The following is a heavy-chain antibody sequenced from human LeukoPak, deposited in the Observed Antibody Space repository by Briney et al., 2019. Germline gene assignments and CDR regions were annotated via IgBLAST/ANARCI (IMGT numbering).Heavy chain of an antibody. D-gene: IGHD3-22*01. V-gene: IGHV3-30*18. CDR1: GFTFSSYG. J-gene: IGHJ4*02. CDR2: ISYDGSNK. Sequence: GRSLRLSCAASGFTFSSYGMHWVRQAPGKGLEWVAVISYDGSNKYYADSVKGRFTISRDNSKNTLYLQMNSLRAEDTAVYYCAKGATMIVVEGIFDYWGRGTLVTVSS. CDR3: AKGATMIVVEGIFDY.